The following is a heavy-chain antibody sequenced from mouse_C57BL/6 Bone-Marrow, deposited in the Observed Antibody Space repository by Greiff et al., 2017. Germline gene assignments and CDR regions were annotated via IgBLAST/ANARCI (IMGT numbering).Heavy chain of an antibody. V-gene: IGHV1-55*01. CDR1: GYTFTSYW. D-gene: IGHD1-1*01. Sequence: VKLQESGAELVKPGASVKMSCKASGYTFTSYWITWVKQRPGQGLEWIGDIYPGSGSTNYNEKFKSKATLTVDTSSSTAYMQLSSLTSEDSAVYYCAREDYYYGSSWYFDVWGTGTTVTVSS. CDR3: AREDYYYGSSWYFDV. CDR2: IYPGSGST. J-gene: IGHJ1*03.